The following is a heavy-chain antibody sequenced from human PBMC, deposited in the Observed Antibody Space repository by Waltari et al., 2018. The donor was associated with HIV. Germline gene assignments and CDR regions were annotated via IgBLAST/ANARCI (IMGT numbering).Heavy chain of an antibody. CDR2: MNPNSGNT. CDR1: GYPFSTYE. J-gene: IGHJ6*02. D-gene: IGHD2-2*01. V-gene: IGHV1-8*01. CDR3: SRGLHCTATSCLLYHGMDV. Sequence: QVQLVQSGAEVKKPGASVTVSCKACGYPFSTYESYWVRQATGQGLEWMGWMNPNSGNTGYAQKFQGRVNMTRNSSIRTAYMELSSLRSDDTAVYYCSRGLHCTATSCLLYHGMDVWGQGTAVSVSS.